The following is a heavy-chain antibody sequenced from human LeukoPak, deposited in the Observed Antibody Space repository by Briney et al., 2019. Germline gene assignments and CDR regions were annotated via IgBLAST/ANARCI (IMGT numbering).Heavy chain of an antibody. CDR2: AYYRSKWNI. D-gene: IGHD3-10*01. V-gene: IGHV6-1*01. CDR3: ARGSVRGSTNFDY. Sequence: PSQTFSLTCAISGDSVSGSPAVWNWIRQSPARGLEWLGRAYYRSKWNIDYAESVKGRIVITPDTSKNQFSLHLNSVTPEDTAVYFCARGSVRGSTNFDYWGQGTLVTVSS. J-gene: IGHJ4*02. CDR1: GDSVSGSPAV.